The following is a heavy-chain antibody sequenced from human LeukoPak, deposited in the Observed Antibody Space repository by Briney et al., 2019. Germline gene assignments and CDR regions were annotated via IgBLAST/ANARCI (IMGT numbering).Heavy chain of an antibody. CDR3: ARHLAHYDYVWGSYRLTYYFDY. CDR2: INHSGST. CDR1: GFTFNSYA. J-gene: IGHJ4*01. Sequence: PGGSLRLSCAASGFTFNSYAMSWVRQAPGKGLEWIGEINHSGSTNYNPSLKSRVTISVDTSKNQFSLKLSSVTAADTAVYYCARHLAHYDYVWGSYRLTYYFDYWGQEPWSPSPQ. V-gene: IGHV4-34*01. D-gene: IGHD3-16*02.